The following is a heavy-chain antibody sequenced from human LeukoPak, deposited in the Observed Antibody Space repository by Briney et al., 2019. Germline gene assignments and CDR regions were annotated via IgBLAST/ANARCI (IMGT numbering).Heavy chain of an antibody. CDR1: GYTFTSYG. CDR2: ISAYNGNT. CDR3: ARELMVRGVMRGWFDP. Sequence: ASVKVSCKASGYTFTSYGISWVRQAPGQGLEWMGWISAYNGNTNYAQKLQGRVTMTTDTSTSTAYMELRSLRSDDTAVYYCARELMVRGVMRGWFDPWGQGTLVTVSS. J-gene: IGHJ5*02. V-gene: IGHV1-18*01. D-gene: IGHD3-10*01.